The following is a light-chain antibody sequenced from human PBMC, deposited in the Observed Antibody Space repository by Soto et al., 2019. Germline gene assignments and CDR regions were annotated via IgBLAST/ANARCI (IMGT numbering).Light chain of an antibody. CDR1: QSVNSDY. J-gene: IGKJ1*01. V-gene: IGKV3-20*01. CDR2: IAS. CDR3: QQYGTSPWT. Sequence: EIVLTQSPGTLSLFPGERATLSCRATQSVNSDYLAWYQQKPGQAPRLLIYIASRRATAIPDRFSASGSGTDFTLTISRLEPEDFAVYYCQQYGTSPWTFGQGTKVEIK.